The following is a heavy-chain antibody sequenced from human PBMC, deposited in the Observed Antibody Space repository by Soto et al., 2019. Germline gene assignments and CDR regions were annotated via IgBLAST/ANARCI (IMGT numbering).Heavy chain of an antibody. V-gene: IGHV3-30*04. CDR3: ARDLQAGTDNVNWFAP. Sequence: VQLVESGGGVVQPGRSLRLSCAASGLSISRSAMHWVRQAPGKGLEWVAVIAYDGSNRWYADSAKGRFTISRDNSKNTVYLQMSSLRGEDTAVYYCARDLQAGTDNVNWFAPWGQGTLVTVSS. J-gene: IGHJ5*02. CDR2: IAYDGSNR. D-gene: IGHD1-1*01. CDR1: GLSISRSA.